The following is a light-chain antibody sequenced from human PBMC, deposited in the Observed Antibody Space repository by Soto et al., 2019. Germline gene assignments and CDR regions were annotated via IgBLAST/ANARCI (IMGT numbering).Light chain of an antibody. Sequence: QSMLTQPHSGSAAPGQKVTISCSGSSSNIGSNFVSWYQQLPGRAPKLLIYDNNKRPSGIPDRFSGSKSVTSATLGITGLQTGDEDDYYCGTWESSLSIGVFGGGTKVTV. J-gene: IGLJ3*02. CDR3: GTWESSLSIGV. CDR1: SSNIGSNF. V-gene: IGLV1-51*01. CDR2: DNN.